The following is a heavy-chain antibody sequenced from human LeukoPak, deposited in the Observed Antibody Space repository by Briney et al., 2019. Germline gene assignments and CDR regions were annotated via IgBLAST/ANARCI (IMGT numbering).Heavy chain of an antibody. CDR2: IYYSGST. CDR3: ARARHGSSWYPPHFDY. CDR1: GGSISSYY. J-gene: IGHJ4*02. D-gene: IGHD6-13*01. Sequence: SETLSLTCTVSGGSISSYYWSWIRQPPGKGLEWIGYIYYSGSTNYNPSLKSRVTISVDTSKNQFSLKLSSVAAADTAVYYCARARHGSSWYPPHFDYWGQGTLVTVSS. V-gene: IGHV4-59*08.